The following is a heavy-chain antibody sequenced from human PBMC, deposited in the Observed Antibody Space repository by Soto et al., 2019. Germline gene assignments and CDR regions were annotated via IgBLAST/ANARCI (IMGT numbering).Heavy chain of an antibody. CDR1: GFTFSSYS. Sequence: GGSLRLSCAASGFTFSSYSMNWVRQAPGKGLEWVSSISSSSSYIYYADSVKGRFTISRDNAKNSLYLQMNSLRAEDTAVYYCARGGSGWFWPVDYWGQGTLVTVSS. D-gene: IGHD6-19*01. CDR3: ARGGSGWFWPVDY. V-gene: IGHV3-21*01. J-gene: IGHJ4*02. CDR2: ISSSSSYI.